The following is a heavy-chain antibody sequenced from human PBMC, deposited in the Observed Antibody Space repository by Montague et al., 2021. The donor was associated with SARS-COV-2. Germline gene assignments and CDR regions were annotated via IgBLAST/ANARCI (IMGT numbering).Heavy chain of an antibody. D-gene: IGHD3-16*02. V-gene: IGHV4-59*01. CDR1: GGSISSYY. Sequence: SETLSLTCAVSGGSISSYYWTWIRQPPGKGLEWIGHIYYGGSTXXXPSXXXRVTISVDTSKNQSSLKLSSVTAADTAVHYCARGRRITFGGVIGWFSAFDYWGQGTLVTVSS. CDR3: ARGRRITFGGVIGWFSAFDY. J-gene: IGHJ4*02. CDR2: IYYGGST.